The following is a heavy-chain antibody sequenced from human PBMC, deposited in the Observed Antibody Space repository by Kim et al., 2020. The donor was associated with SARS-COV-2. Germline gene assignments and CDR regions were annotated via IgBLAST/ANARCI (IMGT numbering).Heavy chain of an antibody. J-gene: IGHJ4*02. D-gene: IGHD3-10*01. CDR3: ARARGVRGVVDY. V-gene: IGHV4-31*02. Sequence: YYNPSLKSRVTISVDTSKNQFSLKLSSVTAADTAVYYCARARGVRGVVDYWGQGTLVTVSS.